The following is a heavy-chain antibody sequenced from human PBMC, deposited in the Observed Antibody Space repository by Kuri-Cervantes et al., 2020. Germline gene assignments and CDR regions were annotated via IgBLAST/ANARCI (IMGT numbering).Heavy chain of an antibody. J-gene: IGHJ4*02. CDR1: GGSISSSSYY. V-gene: IGHV4-39*01. CDR3: ARHESIAAPLDY. CDR2: IYYSGST. Sequence: SETLSLTCTVSGGSISSSSYYWGWIRQPPGKGLEWIGSIYYSGSTYYNPSLKSRVTISVDMSKNQFSLKLSSVTAADTAVYYCARHESIAAPLDYWGQGTLVTVSS. D-gene: IGHD6-6*01.